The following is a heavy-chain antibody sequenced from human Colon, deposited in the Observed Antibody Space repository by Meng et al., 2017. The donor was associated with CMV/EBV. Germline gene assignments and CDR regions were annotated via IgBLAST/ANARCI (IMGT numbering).Heavy chain of an antibody. CDR1: DGSFSGYY. CDR2: FHYSGST. Sequence: SETLSPTCAVDDGSFSGYYWTWIRQPPGKGLEWIGEFHYSGSTNYNPSLKSRVTISLDTSKNQFSLSLSSVTAADTAVYYCARTLWFGELFPGDWGQGTLVTVSS. J-gene: IGHJ4*02. V-gene: IGHV4-34*01. CDR3: ARTLWFGELFPGD. D-gene: IGHD3-10*01.